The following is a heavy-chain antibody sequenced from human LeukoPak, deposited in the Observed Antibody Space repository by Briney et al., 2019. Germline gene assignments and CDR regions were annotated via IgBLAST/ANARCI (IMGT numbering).Heavy chain of an antibody. CDR3: ARVASSWSFDY. CDR2: IYYSVNT. V-gene: IGHV4-59*01. D-gene: IGHD6-13*01. Sequence: SETLSLTCTVSGDSISSYYWSWIRQPPGKGLERIGCIYYSVNTNYNPSLKRRVTTSVDTSKNQVSLKLSSVTAADTAVYYCARVASSWSFDYWGQGTLVTVSS. J-gene: IGHJ4*02. CDR1: GDSISSYY.